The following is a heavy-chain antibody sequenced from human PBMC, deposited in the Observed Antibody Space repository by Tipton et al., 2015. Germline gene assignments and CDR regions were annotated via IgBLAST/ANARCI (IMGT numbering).Heavy chain of an antibody. CDR2: ISGSGNSE. CDR1: GFTFTTYA. D-gene: IGHD3-22*01. V-gene: IGHV3-23*01. J-gene: IGHJ3*02. Sequence: GSLRLSCAASGFTFTTYAMSWVRQAPGKGLEWVSGISGSGNSEYYADSVKGRFTISADKSISTAYLHWISLKASDTAMYYCARHVSFYYDTHGSDALDIWAQGTMVPVSS. CDR3: ARHVSFYYDTHGSDALDI.